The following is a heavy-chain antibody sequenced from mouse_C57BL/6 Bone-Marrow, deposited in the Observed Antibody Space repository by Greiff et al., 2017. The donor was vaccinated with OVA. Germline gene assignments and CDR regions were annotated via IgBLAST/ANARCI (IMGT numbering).Heavy chain of an antibody. Sequence: EVMLVESGGGLVQPGGSLSLSCAASGFTFTDYYMSWVRQPPGKALEWLGFIRHKANGYTTEYSASVQGRFTISRDNSQSILYLQMNALRAEDSATYYCARWEITELVAYWGRGTLVTVTA. CDR3: ARWEITELVAY. CDR1: GFTFTDYY. D-gene: IGHD2-4*01. CDR2: IRHKANGYTT. J-gene: IGHJ3*01. V-gene: IGHV7-3*01.